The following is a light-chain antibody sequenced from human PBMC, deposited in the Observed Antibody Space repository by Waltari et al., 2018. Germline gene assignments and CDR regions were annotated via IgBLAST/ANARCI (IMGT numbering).Light chain of an antibody. J-gene: IGLJ2*01. CDR2: GNS. CDR1: SSNIGAGYD. V-gene: IGLV1-40*01. Sequence: QCGLTQPPSVSGAPGQRVTLSCTGSSSNIGAGYDVHWYQLLPGTAPKLLIYGNSNRPAGVPDRFSGSKSGTSASLAITGLQAEDEAGYYCQSYDSSLSGSVFGGGTKLTVL. CDR3: QSYDSSLSGSV.